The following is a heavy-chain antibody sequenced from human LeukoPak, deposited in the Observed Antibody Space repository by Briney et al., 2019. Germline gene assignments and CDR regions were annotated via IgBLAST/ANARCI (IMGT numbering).Heavy chain of an antibody. J-gene: IGHJ4*02. CDR1: EYSFSSYW. CDR2: IYPGDSDT. V-gene: IGHV5-51*01. Sequence: GESLKISCKGSEYSFSSYWIGWVRQMPGKGLEWMGIIYPGDSDTRYSPSFQGQVTISADKTISTAYLQWSSLEASDTAIYYCARKKTSAGPDFDYWGRGTLVTVSS. CDR3: ARKKTSAGPDFDY. D-gene: IGHD6-13*01.